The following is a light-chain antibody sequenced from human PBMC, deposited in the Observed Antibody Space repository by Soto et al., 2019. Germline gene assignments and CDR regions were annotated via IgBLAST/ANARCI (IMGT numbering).Light chain of an antibody. V-gene: IGLV2-8*01. J-gene: IGLJ2*01. CDR3: SSFAGNNNL. CDR1: SSDVGGYDL. Sequence: QSVLTQPPSASGSPGQSVTISCTGTSSDVGGYDLVSWYQQHPGKAPKLILYEVAKRPSGVPDRFSGSKSGNTASLTVSGLQAEDESDYYCSSFAGNNNLFGGGTKLTVL. CDR2: EVA.